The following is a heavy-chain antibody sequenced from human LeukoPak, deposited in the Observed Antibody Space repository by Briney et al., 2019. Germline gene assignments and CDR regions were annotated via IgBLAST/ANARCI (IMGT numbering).Heavy chain of an antibody. J-gene: IGHJ3*02. D-gene: IGHD2-15*01. Sequence: ASVKVSCKASGYTFIEHYIHWVRQAPGQGLEWMGRINPRSGGTDYPQKFQGRVTMTRDTSISTAYMDLSRLRSNDTAVYYCARDVADSNDAFDIWGQGTMVTVSS. CDR3: ARDVADSNDAFDI. CDR1: GYTFIEHY. V-gene: IGHV1-2*06. CDR2: INPRSGGT.